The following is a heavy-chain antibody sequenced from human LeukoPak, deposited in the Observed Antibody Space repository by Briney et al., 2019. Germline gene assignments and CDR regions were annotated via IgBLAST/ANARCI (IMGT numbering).Heavy chain of an antibody. J-gene: IGHJ4*02. CDR2: TYYSGST. CDR1: GGSISSGGYY. CDR3: ARAYSGYGPSYFDY. V-gene: IGHV4-31*03. D-gene: IGHD5-12*01. Sequence: SETLSLACTVSGGSISSGGYYWSWIRQHPGKGLEWIGYTYYSGSTYYNPSLKSRVTISVDTSKNQFSLKLSSVTAADTAVYYCARAYSGYGPSYFDYWGQGTLVTVSS.